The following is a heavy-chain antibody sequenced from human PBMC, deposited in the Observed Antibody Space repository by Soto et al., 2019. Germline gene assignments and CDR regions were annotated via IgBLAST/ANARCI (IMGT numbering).Heavy chain of an antibody. J-gene: IGHJ6*02. V-gene: IGHV5-51*01. CDR3: ARSSGWYGGKYYYYGMDV. CDR2: IYPGDSDT. Sequence: GESLKISCKGSGYSFTSYWIGVVRQMPGKGLELMGIIYPGDSDTRYSPSFQGQVTISADKSISTAYLQWSSLKASDTAMYYCARSSGWYGGKYYYYGMDVWGQGTTVTVSS. D-gene: IGHD6-19*01. CDR1: GYSFTSYW.